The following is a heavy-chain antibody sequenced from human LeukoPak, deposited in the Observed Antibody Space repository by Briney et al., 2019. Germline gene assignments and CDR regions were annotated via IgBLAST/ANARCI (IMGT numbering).Heavy chain of an antibody. CDR3: ARDYFGDYGPFDS. J-gene: IGHJ4*02. CDR1: GFTFSSYS. CDR2: ISSSSSYI. Sequence: GGSLRLSCAASGFTFSSYSVNWVRQAPGTGLEWVSSISSSSSYIYYADSMKGRFTISRDNAKNSLYLQMNSLRAEDTAVYYCARDYFGDYGPFDSWGQGTLVTVSS. D-gene: IGHD4-17*01. V-gene: IGHV3-21*01.